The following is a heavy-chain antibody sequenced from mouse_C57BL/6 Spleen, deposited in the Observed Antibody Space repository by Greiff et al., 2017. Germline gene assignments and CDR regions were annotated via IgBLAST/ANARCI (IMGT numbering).Heavy chain of an antibody. D-gene: IGHD2-5*01. CDR2: IYPGDGDT. Sequence: QVQLQQSGPELVKPGASVKISCTASGYAFSSSWMNWVQQRPGKGLEWIGRIYPGDGDTNYNGKFKGKATLPADKSSSTAYMQLSRLTSEYSAVYFCARTEYSNVYAMDYWGQGTSVTVSS. V-gene: IGHV1-82*01. CDR1: GYAFSSSW. J-gene: IGHJ4*01. CDR3: ARTEYSNVYAMDY.